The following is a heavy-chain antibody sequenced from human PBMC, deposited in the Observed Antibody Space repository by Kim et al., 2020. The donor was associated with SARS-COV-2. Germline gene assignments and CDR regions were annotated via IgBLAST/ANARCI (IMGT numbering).Heavy chain of an antibody. D-gene: IGHD3-22*01. V-gene: IGHV4-30-4*01. Sequence: SETLSLTCTVSGGSISSGDYYWSWIRQPPGKGLEWIGYIYYSGSTYYNPSLKSRVTISVDTSKNQFSLKLSSVTAADTAVYYCARGLYYYDSSGYYSTSPHDAFDIWGQGTMVTVSS. CDR3: ARGLYYYDSSGYYSTSPHDAFDI. CDR2: IYYSGST. J-gene: IGHJ3*02. CDR1: GGSISSGDYY.